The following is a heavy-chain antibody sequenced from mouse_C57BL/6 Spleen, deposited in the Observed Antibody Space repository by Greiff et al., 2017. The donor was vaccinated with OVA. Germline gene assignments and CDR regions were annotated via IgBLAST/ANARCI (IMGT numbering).Heavy chain of an antibody. J-gene: IGHJ4*01. CDR1: GFSLTSYG. CDR2: IWRGGST. CDR3: ARNWMVTMDPYAMDY. Sequence: VQRVESGPGLVQPSQSLSITCTVSGFSLTSYGVHWVRQSPGKGLEWLGVIWRGGSTDYNAAFISRLSISKDNSKSQVFFKMNSLQADDTAIYYCARNWMVTMDPYAMDYWGQGTSVTVSS. D-gene: IGHD2-1*01. V-gene: IGHV2-2*01.